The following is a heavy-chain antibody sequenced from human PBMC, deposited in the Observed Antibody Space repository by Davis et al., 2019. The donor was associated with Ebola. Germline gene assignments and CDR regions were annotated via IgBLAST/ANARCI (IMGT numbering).Heavy chain of an antibody. CDR2: INPSGGST. V-gene: IGHV1-46*01. J-gene: IGHJ4*02. D-gene: IGHD6-19*01. CDR1: GYTFTSYY. Sequence: ASVKVSCKASGYTFTSYYMHWVRQAPGQGLEWMGIINPSGGSTSYAQKFQGRVTMTRDTSTSTVYMELSSLRSEDTAVYYCARDPFAEEQWLGNGFDYWGQGTLVTVSS. CDR3: ARDPFAEEQWLGNGFDY.